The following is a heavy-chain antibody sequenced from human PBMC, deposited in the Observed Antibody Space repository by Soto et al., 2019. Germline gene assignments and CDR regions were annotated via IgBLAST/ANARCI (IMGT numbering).Heavy chain of an antibody. J-gene: IGHJ5*02. V-gene: IGHV4-59*01. Sequence: QVQLQESGPGLVKPSETLSLTCTVSGGSISSYYWSWIRQTPGKGLEWIGYIYYSGSTKYNPSLKSRVTISVDTSKNPFPLKLSSVTAADTAVYYCVACSGGACYGWFDPWGQGTLVTVSS. CDR2: IYYSGST. CDR3: VACSGGACYGWFDP. CDR1: GGSISSYY. D-gene: IGHD2-15*01.